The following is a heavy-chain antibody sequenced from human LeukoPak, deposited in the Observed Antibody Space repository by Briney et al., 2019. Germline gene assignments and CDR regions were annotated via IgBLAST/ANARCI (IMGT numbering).Heavy chain of an antibody. D-gene: IGHD1-1*01. CDR3: ARVAKERVGGVYYFDY. CDR1: GFTFSDYD. CDR2: IGTAGDT. J-gene: IGHJ4*02. Sequence: GGSLRLSCAASGFTFSDYDMHWVRQATGKGLEWVSAIGTAGDTYYTGSVKGRFTISRENAKNPLYLQMNSLRAGDTAVYYCARVAKERVGGVYYFDYWGQGTLVPVSS. V-gene: IGHV3-13*01.